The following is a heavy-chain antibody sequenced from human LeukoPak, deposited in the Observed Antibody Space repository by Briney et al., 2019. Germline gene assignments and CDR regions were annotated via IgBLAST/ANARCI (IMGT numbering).Heavy chain of an antibody. CDR2: IWYDGTNK. CDR3: ASVYSYGWFDY. V-gene: IGHV3-33*01. D-gene: IGHD5-18*01. Sequence: GKSLRLSCEASGLSLTTHGMHWVRQAPGKGLEWVAVIWYDGTNKYYADSVKGRFTISRDTSKNTLYLQMNSLRAEDTAVYYCASVYSYGWFDYWGQGTLVIVSS. CDR1: GLSLTTHG. J-gene: IGHJ5*01.